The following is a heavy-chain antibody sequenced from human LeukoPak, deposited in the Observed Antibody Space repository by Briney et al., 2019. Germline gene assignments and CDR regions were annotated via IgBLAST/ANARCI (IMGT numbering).Heavy chain of an antibody. V-gene: IGHV5-10-1*01. D-gene: IGHD2-2*01. CDR2: IDPSDSHT. J-gene: IGHJ3*02. CDR3: ARHVYCSSTSCYAAFDI. CDR1: GYRFTSYW. Sequence: GESLWISCKGSGYRFTSYWISWVRQMPGKGLEWMGRIDPSDSHTNYSPSFQGHVTISADKSISTAYLQWSSMKASDTAMYYCARHVYCSSTSCYAAFDIWGQGTMVTVSS.